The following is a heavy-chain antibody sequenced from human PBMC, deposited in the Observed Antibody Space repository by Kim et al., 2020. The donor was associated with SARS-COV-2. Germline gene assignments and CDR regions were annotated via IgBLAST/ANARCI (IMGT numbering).Heavy chain of an antibody. CDR3: ARSPLECSSTSCHPRSWFDP. V-gene: IGHV5-51*01. CDR2: IYPGDSDT. Sequence: GESLKISCKGSGYSFTSYWIGWVRQMPGKGLEWMGIIYPGDSDTRYSPSFQGQVTISADKSISTAYLQWSSLKASDTAMYYCARSPLECSSTSCHPRSWFDPWGQGTLVTVSS. J-gene: IGHJ5*02. CDR1: GYSFTSYW. D-gene: IGHD2-2*01.